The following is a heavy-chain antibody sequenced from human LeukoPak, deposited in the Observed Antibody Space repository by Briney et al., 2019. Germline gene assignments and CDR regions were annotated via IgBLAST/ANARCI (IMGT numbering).Heavy chain of an antibody. J-gene: IGHJ5*02. D-gene: IGHD2-15*01. CDR2: IFSGDDT. CDR3: ARELGVGYCSGGTCYGWFDP. V-gene: IGHV3-53*01. Sequence: AGGSLRLSCAASGFSVGTNYMLWVRQAPGKGLEWVSIIFSGDDTYYADSVKGRFTIFRDSSKNTLNLQMNGLRADDTAVYYCARELGVGYCSGGTCYGWFDPWGQGTLVTVSS. CDR1: GFSVGTNY.